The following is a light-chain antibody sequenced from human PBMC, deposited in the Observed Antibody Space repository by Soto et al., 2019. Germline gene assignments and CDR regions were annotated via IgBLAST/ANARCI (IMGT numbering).Light chain of an antibody. J-gene: IGLJ1*01. V-gene: IGLV1-40*01. CDR1: SSNIGAGYD. CDR3: QSYDSSLSAYV. Sequence: QSVLTQPPSGSGAPGQKVTISCTGSSSNIGAGYDVHWYQLLPGTAPKLLIYGNTNRPSGVPDRFSGSKSGTSASLAITGLLAEDEADYYCQSYDSSLSAYVFGTGTKLTVL. CDR2: GNT.